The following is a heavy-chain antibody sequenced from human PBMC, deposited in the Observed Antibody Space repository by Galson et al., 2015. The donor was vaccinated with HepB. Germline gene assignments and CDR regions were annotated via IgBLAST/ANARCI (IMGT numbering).Heavy chain of an antibody. J-gene: IGHJ5*02. CDR2: INPSGGST. D-gene: IGHD1-20*01. V-gene: IGHV1-46*04. CDR1: GYTFTSYY. CDR3: ARGLTGYNWNDLGWFDP. Sequence: SVKVSCKASGYTFTSYYMHWVRQAPGQGLEWMGIINPSGGSTSYAQKLQGRVTMTRDTSTSTVYMELSSLRSEDTAVYYCARGLTGYNWNDLGWFDPWGQGTLVTVSS.